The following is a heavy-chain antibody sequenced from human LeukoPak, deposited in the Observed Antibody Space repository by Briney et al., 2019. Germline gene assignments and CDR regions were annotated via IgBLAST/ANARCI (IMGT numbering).Heavy chain of an antibody. D-gene: IGHD3-10*01. Sequence: GGSLRLSCAASGFTFSSYGMHRVRQAPGKGLEWVAFIRYDGSNKYYADSVKGRFTISRDNSKNTLYLQMNSLRAEDTAIYYCAKPTYGPGSFLIDFWGPGTLVTVSS. CDR2: IRYDGSNK. J-gene: IGHJ4*02. CDR3: AKPTYGPGSFLIDF. CDR1: GFTFSSYG. V-gene: IGHV3-30*02.